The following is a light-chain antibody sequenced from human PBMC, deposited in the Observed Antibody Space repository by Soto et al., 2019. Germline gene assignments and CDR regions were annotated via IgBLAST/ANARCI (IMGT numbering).Light chain of an antibody. CDR1: QSVSSGY. V-gene: IGKV3-20*01. CDR3: QQYGTSEII. J-gene: IGKJ5*01. CDR2: DAS. Sequence: EIVLTQSPGTLSLSPGERATLSCMASQSVSSGYLAWYQQKPGQAPRLLISDASNRATGIPDRFSGSGSGTDFTLTISRLEPEDFAVFYCQQYGTSEIIFGQGTRLEIK.